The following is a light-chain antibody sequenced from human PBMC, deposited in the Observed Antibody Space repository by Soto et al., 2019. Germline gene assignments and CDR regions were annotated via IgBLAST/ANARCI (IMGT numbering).Light chain of an antibody. V-gene: IGKV3-15*01. J-gene: IGKJ1*01. CDR2: GAS. Sequence: EIVMTQSPATLSVSPGERATLSCRASQSVSSNLAWYQQKPGQAPRLLIFGASSRANGIPARFSGSGSGTDFTLTISRLEPEDFAVHYCQQYGSSGTFGQGTKVDIK. CDR1: QSVSSN. CDR3: QQYGSSGT.